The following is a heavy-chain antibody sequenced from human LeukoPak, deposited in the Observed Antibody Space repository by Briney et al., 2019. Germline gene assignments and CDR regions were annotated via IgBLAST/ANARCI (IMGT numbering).Heavy chain of an antibody. CDR3: ARDSLLVRGGNWFDP. CDR1: GASISGNY. CDR2: IYYSGST. D-gene: IGHD3-10*01. V-gene: IGHV4-59*01. Sequence: SETLSLSCTVSGASISGNYWSWIRRPPGKGLEWIGYIYYSGSTNYNPSLKSRVTISVDTSKNRFSLKLSSVTAADTAVYYCARDSLLVRGGNWFDPWGQGTLVTVSS. J-gene: IGHJ5*02.